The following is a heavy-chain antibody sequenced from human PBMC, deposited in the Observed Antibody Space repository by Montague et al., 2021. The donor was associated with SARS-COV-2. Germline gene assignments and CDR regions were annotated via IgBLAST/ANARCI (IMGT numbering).Heavy chain of an antibody. CDR2: IFHTGNP. D-gene: IGHD6-19*01. V-gene: IGHV4-30-2*01. J-gene: IGHJ5*02. CDR1: GGSISSGGFA. Sequence: TLSLTCSLSGGSISSGGFAWSWIRQPPGKGLEWIGHIFHTGNPNYSPSLKSRVTISIDRSKNQFSLNLDSVTAADTAVYYCARLKVAPNGGWNWFDPWGQGILVTVSS. CDR3: ARLKVAPNGGWNWFDP.